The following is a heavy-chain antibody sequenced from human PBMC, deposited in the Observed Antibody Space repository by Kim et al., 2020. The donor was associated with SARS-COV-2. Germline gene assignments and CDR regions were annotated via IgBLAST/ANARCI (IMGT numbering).Heavy chain of an antibody. Sequence: ADSVKGRFTISRDNSKNTLYLQMNSLRAEDTAVYYCAKGLRGAPLRVFDYWGQGTLVTVSS. CDR3: AKGLRGAPLRVFDY. D-gene: IGHD3-10*01. J-gene: IGHJ4*02. V-gene: IGHV3-30*02.